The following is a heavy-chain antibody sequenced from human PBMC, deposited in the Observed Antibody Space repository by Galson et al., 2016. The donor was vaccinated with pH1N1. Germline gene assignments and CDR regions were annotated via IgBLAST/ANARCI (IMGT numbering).Heavy chain of an antibody. CDR2: ISPGSTKT. D-gene: IGHD1-26*01. CDR3: ARDLMGGTYAADY. J-gene: IGHJ4*02. V-gene: IGHV1-3*01. Sequence: SVKVSCKASGGTFSSYVISWVRQAPGQSLEWMGWISPGSTKTKYSQKFQGRVTVTRDSSATTAYMELSSLTFEDTAVYYCARDLMGGTYAADYWGQGTQVTVS. CDR1: GGTFSSYV.